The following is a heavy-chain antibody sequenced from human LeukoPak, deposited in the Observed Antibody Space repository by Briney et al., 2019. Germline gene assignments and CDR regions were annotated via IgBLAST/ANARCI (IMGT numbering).Heavy chain of an antibody. CDR3: ARRLYGSSSPFDY. Sequence: GGSLRLSCAASGFTFSTYLMTWVRQSPGKGLEWVANIKQDGNEKYYVDSVKGRFTISRDNAKSSLYLQMNSLRAEDTAVYYCARRLYGSSSPFDYWGQGTLVTVSS. D-gene: IGHD6-6*01. V-gene: IGHV3-7*01. CDR2: IKQDGNEK. CDR1: GFTFSTYL. J-gene: IGHJ4*02.